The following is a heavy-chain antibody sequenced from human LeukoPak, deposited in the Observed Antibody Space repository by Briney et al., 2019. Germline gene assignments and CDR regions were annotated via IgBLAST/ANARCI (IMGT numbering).Heavy chain of an antibody. V-gene: IGHV1-8*01. J-gene: IGHJ4*02. CDR3: ARGHSYNWNPDY. CDR1: GYTFTSYD. D-gene: IGHD1-20*01. CDR2: MNPNSGNT. Sequence: ASVKVSCKASGYTFTSYDINWVRQAPGQGLEWMGWMNPNSGNTGYAQKFQGRVTMTRNTSISTAYMELSSLRSEDTAVYYCARGHSYNWNPDYWGQRTLVTVSS.